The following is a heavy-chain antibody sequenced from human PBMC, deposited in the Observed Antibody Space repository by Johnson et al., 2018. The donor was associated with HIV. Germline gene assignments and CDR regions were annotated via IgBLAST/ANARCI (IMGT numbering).Heavy chain of an antibody. D-gene: IGHD2-8*01. CDR2: IWYDGSNK. CDR1: GFTFSSYG. CDR3: AKGTNPVAFDI. V-gene: IGHV3-33*06. Sequence: QVQVVESGGGVVQPGRSLRLSCAASGFTFSSYGMHWVRQAPGKGLEWVAVIWYDGSNKYYADSVKGRFTISRDNSKNTLYLQMNSLRAEDTAVYYCAKGTNPVAFDIWGQGTMVTVSS. J-gene: IGHJ3*02.